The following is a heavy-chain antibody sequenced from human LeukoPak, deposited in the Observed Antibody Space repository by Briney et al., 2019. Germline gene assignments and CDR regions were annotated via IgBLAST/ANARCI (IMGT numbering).Heavy chain of an antibody. D-gene: IGHD3-10*01. Sequence: SVKVSCKASGGTFSSYAISWVRQAPGQGLEWMGRIIPILGIANYAQKFQGRVTITADKSTSTAYMELSSLRSEDTAVYYCARASGSSAVPFDYWGQGTLVTVSS. CDR1: GGTFSSYA. J-gene: IGHJ4*02. V-gene: IGHV1-69*04. CDR3: ARASGSSAVPFDY. CDR2: IIPILGIA.